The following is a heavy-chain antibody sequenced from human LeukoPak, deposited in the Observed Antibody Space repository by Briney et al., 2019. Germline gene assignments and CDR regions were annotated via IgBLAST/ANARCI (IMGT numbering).Heavy chain of an antibody. CDR1: GFTFSSYS. J-gene: IGHJ4*02. CDR3: ARFAAYEYHFDY. Sequence: GGSLRLSCAASGFTFSSYSMNWVRQAPGKGLEWVSSISSSSTYIYYAGSVKGRFTISRDNAKKTVYLQMNSLRVEDTAFYFCARFAAYEYHFDYWGRGALVTVSS. CDR2: ISSSSTYI. D-gene: IGHD5-12*01. V-gene: IGHV3-21*01.